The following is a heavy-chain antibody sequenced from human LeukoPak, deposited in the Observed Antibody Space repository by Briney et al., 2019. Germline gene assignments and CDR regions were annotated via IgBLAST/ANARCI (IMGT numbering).Heavy chain of an antibody. CDR2: IYYSGST. V-gene: IGHV4-59*08. D-gene: IGHD4-17*01. CDR3: ARMGNPATVTTDY. CDR1: GGSMRSYY. J-gene: IGHJ4*02. Sequence: PSETLSLTCTVSGGSMRSYYWSWIRQPPWKGQEWIGYIYYSGSTNYNPSLKSRVTISVDTSKNQFSLKLSSVTAADTAVYYCARMGNPATVTTDYWGQGTLVTVSS.